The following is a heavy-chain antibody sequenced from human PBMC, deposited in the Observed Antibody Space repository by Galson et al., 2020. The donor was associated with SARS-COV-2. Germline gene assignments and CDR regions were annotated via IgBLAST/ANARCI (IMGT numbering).Heavy chain of an antibody. J-gene: IGHJ2*01. Sequence: TWGSLRLSCAASGFTFSSYGMHWVRQAPGKGLEWVAVISYDGSNKYYADSVKGRFTISRDNSKNTLYLQMNSLRAEDTAVYYCAKDRVHSSSWVFDLWGRGTLVTVSS. CDR3: AKDRVHSSSWVFDL. D-gene: IGHD6-13*01. CDR1: GFTFSSYG. CDR2: ISYDGSNK. V-gene: IGHV3-30*18.